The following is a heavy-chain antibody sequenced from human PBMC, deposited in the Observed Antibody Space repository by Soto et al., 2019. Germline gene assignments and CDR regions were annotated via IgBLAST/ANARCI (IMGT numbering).Heavy chain of an antibody. D-gene: IGHD6-13*01. V-gene: IGHV1-3*01. J-gene: IGHJ5*02. Sequence: GGSVKVSCKASGYTFTSYATHWVRQAPGQRLEGMGWINAGNGNTKYSQKFQGRVTITRDTSASTAYMELSSLRSEDTAVYYCARRIAAAGNNWFDPWGQGTLVTVSS. CDR2: INAGNGNT. CDR3: ARRIAAAGNNWFDP. CDR1: GYTFTSYA.